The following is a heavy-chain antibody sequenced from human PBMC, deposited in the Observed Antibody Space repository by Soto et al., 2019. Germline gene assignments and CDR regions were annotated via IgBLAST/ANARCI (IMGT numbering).Heavy chain of an antibody. CDR3: ARELQLAAARTSVWFGP. D-gene: IGHD6-13*01. CDR2: ISAYNGNT. CDR1: GYTFTSYG. J-gene: IGHJ5*02. Sequence: ASVKVSCKASGYTFTSYGISWVRQAPGQGLEWMGWISAYNGNTNYAQKLQGRVTMTTDTSTSTAYMELRSLRSDDTAVYYCARELQLAAARTSVWFGPWGQGTLVTVSS. V-gene: IGHV1-18*01.